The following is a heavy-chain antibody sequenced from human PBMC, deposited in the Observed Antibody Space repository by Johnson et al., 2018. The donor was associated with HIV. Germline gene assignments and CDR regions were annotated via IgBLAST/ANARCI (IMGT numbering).Heavy chain of an antibody. V-gene: IGHV3-7*05. CDR1: GFTFSSYW. J-gene: IGHJ3*02. D-gene: IGHD6-6*01. CDR2: IKQDGSEK. Sequence: VQLVESGGGLVQPGGSLRLSCAASGFTFSSYWMSWVRQAPGKGLEWVANIKQDGSEKYYVDSVKGRFTISRDNAKNSLYLQMNSLRAEDTALYYCAREFRYSSSPAHYAFDIWGQGTMVTVSS. CDR3: AREFRYSSSPAHYAFDI.